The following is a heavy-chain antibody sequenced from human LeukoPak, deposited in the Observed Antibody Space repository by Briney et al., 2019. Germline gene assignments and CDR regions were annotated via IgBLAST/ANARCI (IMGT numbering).Heavy chain of an antibody. Sequence: PGGSLRLSCAASGFTFSDYYMSWIRQAPGKGLEWVSYIRSSGSTIYYADSVKGRFTISRDNAKNSLYLQMNSLRAEDTAVYYCARVDCSSTSCYGFDYWGQGTLVTVSS. J-gene: IGHJ4*02. CDR1: GFTFSDYY. CDR3: ARVDCSSTSCYGFDY. CDR2: IRSSGSTI. V-gene: IGHV3-11*04. D-gene: IGHD2-2*01.